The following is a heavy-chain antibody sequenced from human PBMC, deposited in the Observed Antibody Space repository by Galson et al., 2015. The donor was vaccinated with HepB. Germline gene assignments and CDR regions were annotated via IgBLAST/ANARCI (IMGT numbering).Heavy chain of an antibody. Sequence: SLRLSCAASGFPFSSYWMSWVRQAPGKGLEWVANIKQDGSEKYYVDSVKGRFTISRDNAKNSLYLQMNSLRAEDTAVYYCARAALIAARPPYYYYMDVWGKGTTVTVSS. V-gene: IGHV3-7*01. CDR2: IKQDGSEK. CDR1: GFPFSSYW. D-gene: IGHD6-6*01. J-gene: IGHJ6*03. CDR3: ARAALIAARPPYYYYMDV.